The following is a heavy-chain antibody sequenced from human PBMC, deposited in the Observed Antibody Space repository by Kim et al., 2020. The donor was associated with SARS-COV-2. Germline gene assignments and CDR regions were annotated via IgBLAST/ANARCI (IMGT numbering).Heavy chain of an antibody. CDR2: ISYDGSNK. V-gene: IGHV3-30*18. CDR3: AKDLEYYDILTGYLRTVDYSDYGMDV. Sequence: GGSLRLSCAASGFTFSSYGMHWVRQAPGKGLEWVAVISYDGSNKYYADSVKGRFTISRDNSKNTLYLQMNSLRAEDTAVYYCAKDLEYYDILTGYLRTVDYSDYGMDVWGQGTTVTVSS. J-gene: IGHJ6*02. D-gene: IGHD3-9*01. CDR1: GFTFSSYG.